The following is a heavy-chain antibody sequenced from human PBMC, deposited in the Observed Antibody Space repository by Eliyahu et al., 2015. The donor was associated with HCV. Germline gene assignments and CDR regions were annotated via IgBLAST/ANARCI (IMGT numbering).Heavy chain of an antibody. Sequence: EVQLVESGGGLVQPGGSLKLSCAASGFXFSGXAMHWVRQASGKGLEWVGRIRSKANSYATAYAASVKGRFTISRDDSKNTAYLQMNSLKTEDTAVYYCTLTTVTTIDSGMDVWGQGTTVTVSS. D-gene: IGHD4-17*01. CDR1: GFXFSGXA. V-gene: IGHV3-73*02. CDR2: IRSKANSYAT. J-gene: IGHJ6*02. CDR3: TLTTVTTIDSGMDV.